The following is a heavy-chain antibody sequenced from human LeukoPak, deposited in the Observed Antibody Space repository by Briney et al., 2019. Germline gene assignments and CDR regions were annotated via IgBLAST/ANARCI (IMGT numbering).Heavy chain of an antibody. Sequence: SETLSLTCDVSGYSISIGHYCGWIRQSPGKGLEWIASMYKSGSTYFKSSLKSRVTISLDTPKNQFSLTLNSVTAADTAVYYCARHVYGRHQLQAYHFDYWGQGILVTVSS. V-gene: IGHV4-38-2*01. D-gene: IGHD2-2*01. CDR2: MYKSGST. CDR3: ARHVYGRHQLQAYHFDY. J-gene: IGHJ4*02. CDR1: GYSISIGHY.